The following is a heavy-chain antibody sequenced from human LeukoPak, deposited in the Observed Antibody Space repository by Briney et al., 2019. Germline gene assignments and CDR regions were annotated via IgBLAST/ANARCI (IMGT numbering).Heavy chain of an antibody. V-gene: IGHV3-30*18. J-gene: IGHJ6*03. D-gene: IGHD2-2*02. CDR2: ISYDGSNK. CDR3: AKGGCSSTSCHNYYYYMDV. Sequence: GRSLRLSCAASGFTFSSYGMHWVRQAPGKGLEWVAVISYDGSNKYYADSVKGRFTISRDNSKNTLYLQMNSLRAEDTAVYYCAKGGCSSTSCHNYYYYMDVWGKGTTVTVSS. CDR1: GFTFSSYG.